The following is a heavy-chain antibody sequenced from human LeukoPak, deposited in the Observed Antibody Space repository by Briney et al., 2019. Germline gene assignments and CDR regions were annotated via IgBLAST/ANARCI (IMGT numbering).Heavy chain of an antibody. D-gene: IGHD1-26*01. CDR3: AAVSFNWELLKHDY. Sequence: GESLKISCKGSGYNFPSYWIGWVCQMPGQGLEWMGIIYPGDSDTRYSPSFQGQVTISADKSISTAYLQWSSLKASDTAMYYCAAVSFNWELLKHDYWGQGTLVTVSS. CDR2: IYPGDSDT. CDR1: GYNFPSYW. V-gene: IGHV5-51*01. J-gene: IGHJ4*02.